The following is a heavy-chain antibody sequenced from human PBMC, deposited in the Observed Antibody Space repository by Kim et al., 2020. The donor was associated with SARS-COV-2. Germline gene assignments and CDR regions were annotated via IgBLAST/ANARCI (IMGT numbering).Heavy chain of an antibody. Sequence: GGSLRLSCAVSGFIFAANWMTWVRQAPGKGLEWVANIKEDGSAQYYVNSVKGRFTISRDNAKNLLYLQMNNLRAEDTAVYYCTRPARESDGAFNIWGQGTVVIVSS. CDR1: GFIFAANW. J-gene: IGHJ3*02. V-gene: IGHV3-7*01. D-gene: IGHD3-10*01. CDR3: TRPARESDGAFNI. CDR2: IKEDGSAQ.